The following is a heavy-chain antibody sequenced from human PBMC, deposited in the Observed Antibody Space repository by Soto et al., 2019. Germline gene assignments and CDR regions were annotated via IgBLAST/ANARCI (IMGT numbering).Heavy chain of an antibody. V-gene: IGHV3-74*01. CDR1: GFTFSSYW. CDR3: ARGWDYYGMDV. CDR2: INSDGGST. Sequence: PVGSLRLSCAASGFTFSSYWMHWVRQAPGKGLVWVSRINSDGGSTSYADSVKGRLTISRDNAKNTLYLQMNSLRAEDTAVYYCARGWDYYGMDVWGQGTTVTVSS. D-gene: IGHD1-26*01. J-gene: IGHJ6*02.